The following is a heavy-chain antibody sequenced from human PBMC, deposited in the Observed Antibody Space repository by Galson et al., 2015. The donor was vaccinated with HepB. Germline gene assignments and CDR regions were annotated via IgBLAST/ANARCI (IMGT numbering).Heavy chain of an antibody. D-gene: IGHD3-10*01. Sequence: SLRLSCAASGFTFSSYSMNWVRQAPGKGLEWVSSISSSSSYIYYADSVEGRFTISRDNAKNSLYLQMNSLRAEDTAVYYCARGFRGSGSYYSLYYYYGMDVWGQGTTVTVSS. CDR1: GFTFSSYS. J-gene: IGHJ6*02. CDR2: ISSSSSYI. V-gene: IGHV3-21*01. CDR3: ARGFRGSGSYYSLYYYYGMDV.